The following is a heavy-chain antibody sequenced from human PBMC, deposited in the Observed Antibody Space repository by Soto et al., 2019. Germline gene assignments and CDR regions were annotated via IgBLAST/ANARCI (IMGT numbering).Heavy chain of an antibody. CDR2: IIPIFGTA. Sequence: QVQLVQSGAEVKKPGSSVKVSCKASGGTFSSYAISWVRQAPGQGLEWMGGIIPIFGTANYAQKFQGRVTITADESTSTAYMELSSLRCEDTAVYYCASPSPLIACISTSCYSVGSLGGMDVWGQGTTVTVSS. V-gene: IGHV1-69*12. CDR3: ASPSPLIACISTSCYSVGSLGGMDV. CDR1: GGTFSSYA. D-gene: IGHD2-2*01. J-gene: IGHJ6*02.